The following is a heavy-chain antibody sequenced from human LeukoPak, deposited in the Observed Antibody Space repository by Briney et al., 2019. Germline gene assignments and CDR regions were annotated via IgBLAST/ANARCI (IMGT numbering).Heavy chain of an antibody. D-gene: IGHD1-1*01. CDR3: ARGSTGTANFDY. Sequence: SETLSLTCTVSGGSISSYDWSWIRQPPGKGLEWIGYIYYSGSTNYNPSLKSRVTISVDTSKNQFSLKLSSVTAADTAVYYCARGSTGTANFDYWGQGTLVTVSS. CDR2: IYYSGST. CDR1: GGSISSYD. J-gene: IGHJ4*02. V-gene: IGHV4-59*01.